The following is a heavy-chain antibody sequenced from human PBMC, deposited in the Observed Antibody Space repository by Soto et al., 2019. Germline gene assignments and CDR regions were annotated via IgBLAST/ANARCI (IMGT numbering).Heavy chain of an antibody. Sequence: VESGGVLVQPGGSLRLSCVASGFTFESHWMHWVRQAPGEGLVWVSRIKTDGYAAAYADSVTGRFTSSRDNTKNTVYLQMNSLRAEDTAIYFCVRESGVAADCWGQGALVTVSS. D-gene: IGHD6-19*01. CDR1: GFTFESHW. J-gene: IGHJ4*02. V-gene: IGHV3-74*01. CDR3: VRESGVAADC. CDR2: IKTDGYAA.